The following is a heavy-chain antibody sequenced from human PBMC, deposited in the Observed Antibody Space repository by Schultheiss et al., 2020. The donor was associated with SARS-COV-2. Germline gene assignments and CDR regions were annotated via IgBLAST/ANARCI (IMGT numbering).Heavy chain of an antibody. J-gene: IGHJ3*02. CDR2: ISWDGGST. Sequence: GGSLRLSCAASGFTFSSYWMHWVRQAPGKGLEWVSLISWDGGSTYYADSVKGRFTISRDNSKNTLYLQMNSLRAEDTAVYYCARESGSNDAFDIWGQGTMVTVSS. CDR3: ARESGSNDAFDI. D-gene: IGHD1-26*01. V-gene: IGHV3-74*01. CDR1: GFTFSSYW.